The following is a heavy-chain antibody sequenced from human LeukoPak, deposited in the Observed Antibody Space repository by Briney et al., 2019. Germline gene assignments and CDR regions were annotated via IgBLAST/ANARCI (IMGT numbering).Heavy chain of an antibody. Sequence: GASVKVSCKVSGYTLTELSMHWVRQAPGKGLEWMGGFDPEDGETIYAQKFQGRVTITADKSTSTAYMELSSLRSEDTAVYYCTRGGYGGPRVAFDYWGQGTLVTVSS. J-gene: IGHJ4*02. CDR1: GYTLTELS. V-gene: IGHV1-24*01. D-gene: IGHD1-1*01. CDR2: FDPEDGET. CDR3: TRGGYGGPRVAFDY.